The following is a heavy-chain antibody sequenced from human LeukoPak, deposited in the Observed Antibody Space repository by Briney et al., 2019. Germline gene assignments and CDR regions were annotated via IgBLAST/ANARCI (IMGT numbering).Heavy chain of an antibody. CDR1: GFTFSDYY. D-gene: IGHD2-21*01. J-gene: IGHJ4*02. CDR3: VRPSYPPH. V-gene: IGHV3-11*01. Sequence: PGGSLRLSCAASGFTFSDYYMSWIRQAPGKGLEWVSYISLNSGRNIYYAQSVKGRFTNSRDNDKNSLFLQMNRLGAEDTAIYYCVRPSYPPHWGQGILVTVSS. CDR2: ISLNSGRNI.